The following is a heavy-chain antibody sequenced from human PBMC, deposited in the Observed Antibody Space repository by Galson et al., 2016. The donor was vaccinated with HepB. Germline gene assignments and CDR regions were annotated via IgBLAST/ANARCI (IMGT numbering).Heavy chain of an antibody. J-gene: IGHJ6*02. CDR1: GDSVTSDNAC. Sequence: CAISGDSVTSDNACWNWIRQSPSRGLEWLGRTYYRSKWFNDYADSVKSRITVTSDTSKNQFSLQLDSVTPDDTATYFCTRGYMQNGMNVWGQGTTVTVS. CDR3: TRGYMQNGMNV. D-gene: IGHD5-24*01. CDR2: TYYRSKWFN. V-gene: IGHV6-1*01.